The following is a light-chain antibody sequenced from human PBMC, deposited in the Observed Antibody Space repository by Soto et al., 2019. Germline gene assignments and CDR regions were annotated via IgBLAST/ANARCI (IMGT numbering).Light chain of an antibody. CDR1: QTVSSY. Sequence: EIVLTQSPGTLSLSLGERATLSCRASQTVSSYLAWYQQKPGQAPRLLIYGASSRATGIPERFSGSGSGTDFTLTISRLEPEDFAVYYCQHYVSSRTFGQGAKVDIK. CDR3: QHYVSSRT. V-gene: IGKV3-20*01. J-gene: IGKJ1*01. CDR2: GAS.